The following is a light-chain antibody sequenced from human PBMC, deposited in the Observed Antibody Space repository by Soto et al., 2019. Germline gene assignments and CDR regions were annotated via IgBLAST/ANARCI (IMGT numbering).Light chain of an antibody. V-gene: IGKV3-20*01. J-gene: IGKJ2*01. CDR1: QSVSSSY. CDR2: GAS. CDR3: QQYYTSPMYT. Sequence: EIVLTQSPGTLSLSQGERATLSCRASQSVSSSYFAWYQQKPGQAPRLLIYGASNRATGIPARFSGSGSGTDFTLTISRLEPEDFAVYYCQQYYTSPMYTFGQGTKLEIK.